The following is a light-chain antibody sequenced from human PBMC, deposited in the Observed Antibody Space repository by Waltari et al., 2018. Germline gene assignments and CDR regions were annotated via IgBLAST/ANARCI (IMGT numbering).Light chain of an antibody. CDR3: QKYGTLPAT. Sequence: DIVLTQSPGTLSLSPGERATLSCRASENIRSFLAWYQQKPGQAPRLLIDDTSTRATGIPDRFSGSGSGTDFSLTISRLEPDDFAVYYCQKYGTLPATFGQGTKVEIK. CDR2: DTS. CDR1: ENIRSF. V-gene: IGKV3-20*01. J-gene: IGKJ1*01.